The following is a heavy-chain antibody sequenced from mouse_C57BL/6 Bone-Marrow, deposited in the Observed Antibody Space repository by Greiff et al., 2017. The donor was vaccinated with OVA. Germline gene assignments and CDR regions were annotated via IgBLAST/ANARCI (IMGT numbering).Heavy chain of an antibody. J-gene: IGHJ2*01. D-gene: IGHD2-4*01. CDR2: INPSSGYT. V-gene: IGHV1-4*01. CDR1: GYTFTSYT. Sequence: VQLQQPGAELARPGASVKMSCKASGYTFTSYTMHWVQQRPGQGLEWIGYINPSSGYTKYNQKFKDKATLTADKSSSTAYMQLSSLTSEDSAVYYCARSRYDYETPFDYWGQGTTLTVSS. CDR3: ARSRYDYETPFDY.